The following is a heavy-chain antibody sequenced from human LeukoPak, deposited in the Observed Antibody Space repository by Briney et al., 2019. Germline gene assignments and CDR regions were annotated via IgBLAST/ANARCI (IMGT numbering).Heavy chain of an antibody. CDR1: GETFSGSY. CDR3: ARISTVTHQFDY. J-gene: IGHJ4*02. V-gene: IGHV4-34*01. Sequence: PSETLSLTCAVYGETFSGSYWSWIRQPPGKGLEWIGEINYSGSTNYNPSLKSRVTISVDTSKNQFSLNLNSVTAADTAVYYCARISTVTHQFDYWGQGMLVTVSS. CDR2: INYSGST. D-gene: IGHD4-17*01.